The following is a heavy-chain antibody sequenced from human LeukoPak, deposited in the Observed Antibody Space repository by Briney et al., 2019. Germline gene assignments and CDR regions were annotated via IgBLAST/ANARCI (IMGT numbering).Heavy chain of an antibody. J-gene: IGHJ1*01. CDR2: RCDDGRD. CDR1: GVSISTSC. CDR3: ARTTRVTPDGRAEYFED. V-gene: IGHV4-59*03. Sequence: SETLSLTCTVSGVSISTSCWSWIRQSPGRGLEWVGYRCDDGRDLYNPSLRSRVSRVTISVDASEKQFSLSLRSVTAADTAMYYCARTTRVTPDGRAEYFEDWGQGTLVIVSS. D-gene: IGHD4-11*01.